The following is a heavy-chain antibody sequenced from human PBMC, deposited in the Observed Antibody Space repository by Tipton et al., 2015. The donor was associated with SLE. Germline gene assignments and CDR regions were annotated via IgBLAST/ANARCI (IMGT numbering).Heavy chain of an antibody. CDR2: IYYSGST. V-gene: IGHV4-31*02. Sequence: WSWIRQYPGKGLEWIGYIYYSGSTYYNPSLKSRVTISIDTSKNQFSLKLSSVTAADTAVYYCAGLPGLWFGELLPYWGQGTLVTVSS. D-gene: IGHD3-10*01. J-gene: IGHJ4*02. CDR3: AGLPGLWFGELLPY.